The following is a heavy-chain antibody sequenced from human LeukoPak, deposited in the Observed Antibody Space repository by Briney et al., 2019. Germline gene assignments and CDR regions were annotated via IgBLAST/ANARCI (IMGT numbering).Heavy chain of an antibody. D-gene: IGHD2-21*02. CDR3: ARSGPQAPDCYHY. CDR2: INQDENHR. V-gene: IGHV3-7*03. J-gene: IGHJ4*02. CDR1: GFTFSYAW. Sequence: AGGSPRLSCAASGFTFSYAWMNWVRQAPGKGLEWVASINQDENHRHYVPSARGRFTISRDNAKNSLLLQMNSLTAEDTAIYYCARSGPQAPDCYHYWGQGTQVTVSS.